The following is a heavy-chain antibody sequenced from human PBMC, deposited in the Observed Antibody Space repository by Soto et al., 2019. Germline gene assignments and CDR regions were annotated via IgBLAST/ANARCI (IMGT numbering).Heavy chain of an antibody. J-gene: IGHJ4*02. D-gene: IGHD2-15*01. Sequence: QVQLVQSGAEVKKPGASVKVSCKASGYTFTSYGISGGRQAPGQGLGWMGWISAYNGNTNYAQKLQGRVTMTTDTSTSTGYMELRSLRSDDTAVYYCAREGYPTAFDYWGQGTLVTVSS. CDR3: AREGYPTAFDY. V-gene: IGHV1-18*01. CDR1: GYTFTSYG. CDR2: ISAYNGNT.